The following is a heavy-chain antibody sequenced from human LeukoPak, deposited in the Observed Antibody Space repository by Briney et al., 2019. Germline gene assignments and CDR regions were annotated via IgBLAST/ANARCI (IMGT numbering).Heavy chain of an antibody. CDR2: ISWNSGSI. CDR3: AKDILAVAGRAVGY. D-gene: IGHD6-19*01. CDR1: GFTFDDYA. Sequence: GGSLRLSCAASGFTFDDYAMHWVRQAPGKGLEWVSGISWNSGSIGYADSVKGRFTISRDNAKNSLYLQMNSLRAEDTALYYCAKDILAVAGRAVGYWGQGTLVTVSS. J-gene: IGHJ4*02. V-gene: IGHV3-9*01.